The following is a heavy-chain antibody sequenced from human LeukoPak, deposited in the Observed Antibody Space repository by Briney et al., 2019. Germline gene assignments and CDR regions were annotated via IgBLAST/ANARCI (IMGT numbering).Heavy chain of an antibody. Sequence: GGSLRLSCAASGFTFDDYAMHWVRQAPGKGLEWVSGISWNSGSIGYADSVKGRFTISRDNAKNSLYLQMNSLRAEDTAVYYCATLSMVNVPLDYWGQGTLVTVSS. CDR3: ATLSMVNVPLDY. V-gene: IGHV3-9*01. CDR2: ISWNSGSI. D-gene: IGHD5-18*01. CDR1: GFTFDDYA. J-gene: IGHJ4*02.